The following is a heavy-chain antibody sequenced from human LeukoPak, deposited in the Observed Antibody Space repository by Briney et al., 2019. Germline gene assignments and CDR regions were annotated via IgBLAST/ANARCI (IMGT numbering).Heavy chain of an antibody. CDR2: ISSSSSYI. Sequence: GGSLRLSCAASGFTFSSYAMTWVRQAPGKGLEWVSSISSSSSYIYYADSVKGRFTISRDNAKNSLYLQMNSLRAEDTAVYYCARVARGRYYFDYWGQGTLVTVSS. J-gene: IGHJ4*02. V-gene: IGHV3-21*01. CDR1: GFTFSSYA. CDR3: ARVARGRYYFDY.